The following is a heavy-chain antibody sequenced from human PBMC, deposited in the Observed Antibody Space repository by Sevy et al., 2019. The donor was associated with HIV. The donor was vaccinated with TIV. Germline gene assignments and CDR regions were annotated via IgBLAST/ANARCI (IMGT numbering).Heavy chain of an antibody. CDR3: ARGYCSGTSCSSGRAWVAFDI. CDR1: GFTFSSYS. J-gene: IGHJ3*02. Sequence: GGSLRLSCAVSGFTFSSYSMNWVRQAPGKGLEWVSSISSSSNYIYYADSVKGRFTISRDNAKDSLFLQMNRLRAEDTAIYYCARGYCSGTSCSSGRAWVAFDIWGQGTMVTDSS. CDR2: ISSSSNYI. D-gene: IGHD2-15*01. V-gene: IGHV3-21*01.